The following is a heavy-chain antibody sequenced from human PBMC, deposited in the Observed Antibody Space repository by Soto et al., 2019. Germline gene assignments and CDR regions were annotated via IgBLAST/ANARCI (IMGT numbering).Heavy chain of an antibody. J-gene: IGHJ5*02. CDR3: GRNRITIYVNWFDP. D-gene: IGHD3-9*01. CDR1: GFTFSSYA. CDR2: ISGSGGST. Sequence: EVQLLESGGGLVQPGGSLRLSCAASGFTFSSYAMSWVRQAPGKGLEWVSAISGSGGSTYYADSVKGRFTISRDNSKNTLDLEMTSLRAEDSAVYYCGRNRITIYVNWFDPWGQGTLVTVSS. V-gene: IGHV3-23*01.